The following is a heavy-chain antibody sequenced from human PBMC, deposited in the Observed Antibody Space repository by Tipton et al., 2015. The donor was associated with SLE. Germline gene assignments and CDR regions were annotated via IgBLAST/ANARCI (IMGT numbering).Heavy chain of an antibody. V-gene: IGHV4-59*11. J-gene: IGHJ5*02. D-gene: IGHD1-26*01. CDR2: IYYSGST. CDR1: GGSISSHY. CDR3: ARDNAVGATDWFDP. Sequence: TLSLTCAVSGGSISSHYWSWIRQPPGKGLERIGYIYYSGSTNYNPALQTRVTISVDTSKNQISLKLSSVTAADTAVYYCARDNAVGATDWFDPWGQGTLVTVSS.